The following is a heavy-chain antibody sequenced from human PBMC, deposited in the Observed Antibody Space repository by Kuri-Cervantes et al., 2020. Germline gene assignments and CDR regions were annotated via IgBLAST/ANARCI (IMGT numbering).Heavy chain of an antibody. CDR1: GFTFTSSA. Sequence: SVKVSCKASGFTFTSSAVQWVRQARGQRLEWIGWIVVGSGNTNYAQKFQERVTITRDMSTSTAYMELSSLRSEDTAVYYCARARVMNNNWFDPWGQGTLVTVSS. CDR2: IVVGSGNT. CDR3: ARARVMNNNWFDP. J-gene: IGHJ5*02. V-gene: IGHV1-58*01. D-gene: IGHD2-8*01.